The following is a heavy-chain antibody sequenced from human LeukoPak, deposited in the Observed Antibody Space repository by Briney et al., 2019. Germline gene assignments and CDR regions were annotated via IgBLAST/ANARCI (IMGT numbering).Heavy chain of an antibody. CDR3: ARVPFRGYCSGGSCRPY. J-gene: IGHJ4*02. Sequence: GGSLRLSCAASGFIFSSYGMDWVRQAPGKGLEWVAVISYDGSNKFYADSVKGRFTISRDNSKNTLYLQMNSLRAEDTAVYYCARVPFRGYCSGGSCRPYWGQGTLVTVSS. D-gene: IGHD2-15*01. CDR1: GFIFSSYG. V-gene: IGHV3-30*03. CDR2: ISYDGSNK.